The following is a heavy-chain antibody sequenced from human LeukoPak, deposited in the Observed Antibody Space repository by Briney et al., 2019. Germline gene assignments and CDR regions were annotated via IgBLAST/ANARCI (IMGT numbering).Heavy chain of an antibody. V-gene: IGHV4-59*08. J-gene: IGHJ3*02. CDR3: ARPGGRDHGGNSVAFDI. CDR2: IYNTGNT. D-gene: IGHD4-23*01. Sequence: SETLSLTCTVSGGSISGYYWSWIRQPPGKGLEWLGFIYNTGNTNYNPSPKSRVTISLDTSKNQFSLSLSSVTAADTAVYYCARPGGRDHGGNSVAFDIWGQGTIVTVSS. CDR1: GGSISGYY.